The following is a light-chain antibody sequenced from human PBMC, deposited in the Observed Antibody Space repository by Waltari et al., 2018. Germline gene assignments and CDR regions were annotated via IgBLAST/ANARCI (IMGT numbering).Light chain of an antibody. Sequence: QSALTQPPSASGSPGQSVTIPCTGTSSDVGGYNYVSWHQQHPGKAPKLMIYEVSKRPSGVPDRFSGSKSGNTASLTVSGLQAEDEADYYCSSYAGSNNYVFGTGTKVTVL. J-gene: IGLJ1*01. CDR3: SSYAGSNNYV. CDR1: SSDVGGYNY. CDR2: EVS. V-gene: IGLV2-8*01.